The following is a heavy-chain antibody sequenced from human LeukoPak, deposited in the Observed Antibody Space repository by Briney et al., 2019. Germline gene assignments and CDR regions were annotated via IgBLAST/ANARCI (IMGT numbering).Heavy chain of an antibody. J-gene: IGHJ4*02. CDR1: GFTFSIYE. CDR2: ISSIGTTI. CDR3: AKVQLERRELLPNFDS. D-gene: IGHD1-1*01. V-gene: IGHV3-48*03. Sequence: GGSLRLSCAASGFTFSIYEMNWVRQAPGKGRGWVSYISSIGTTIYYADSVKGRFTISRDNSQNMLYLQMNSLRVDDTSVYYCAKVQLERRELLPNFDSWGQGTLVTVSS.